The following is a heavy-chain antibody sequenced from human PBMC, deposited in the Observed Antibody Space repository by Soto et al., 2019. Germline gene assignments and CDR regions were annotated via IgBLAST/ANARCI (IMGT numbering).Heavy chain of an antibody. Sequence: WTWLRRPPGKGRGWIGYIYYRGSTYYNRSFKSRVTISVDTSKNQFTLKLSSVTAAERAVYYCARSVFPWGQATLVTVSS. J-gene: IGHJ5*02. CDR3: ARSVFP. CDR2: IYYRGST. V-gene: IGHV4-31*02.